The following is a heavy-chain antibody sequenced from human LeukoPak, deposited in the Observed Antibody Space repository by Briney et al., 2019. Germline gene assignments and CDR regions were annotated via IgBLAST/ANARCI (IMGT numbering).Heavy chain of an antibody. CDR3: ARATNYYDSSGHGY. J-gene: IGHJ4*02. V-gene: IGHV3-33*01. CDR2: IWNDGSNK. D-gene: IGHD3-22*01. CDR1: GFTLSTYG. Sequence: GGSLRLSCAASGFTLSTYGMYWVRQAPGKGLEWVAVIWNDGSNKHYADSVKGRFTISRDNSKNTLDLQMNSLRAEDTAVYYCARATNYYDSSGHGYWGQGTLVTVSS.